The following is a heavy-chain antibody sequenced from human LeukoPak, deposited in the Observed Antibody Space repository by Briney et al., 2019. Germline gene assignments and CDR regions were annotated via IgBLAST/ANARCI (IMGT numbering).Heavy chain of an antibody. V-gene: IGHV3-23*01. D-gene: IGHD3-22*01. Sequence: PGGSLRLSCVASGFTFSNYAMSWVRQAPGKGLEWVSGISGSGGSTYYADSVKGRFTISRDNSKNTLYLQMNSLRAEDTAVYYCAKAGNIDYDSSGYYDAFDIWGQGTMVTVSS. CDR2: ISGSGGST. CDR3: AKAGNIDYDSSGYYDAFDI. J-gene: IGHJ3*02. CDR1: GFTFSNYA.